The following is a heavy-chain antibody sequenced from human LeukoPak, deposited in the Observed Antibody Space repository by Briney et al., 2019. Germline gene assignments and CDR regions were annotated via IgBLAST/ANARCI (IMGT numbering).Heavy chain of an antibody. V-gene: IGHV4-59*01. D-gene: IGHD3-22*01. J-gene: IGHJ4*02. CDR2: IYYSEST. CDR1: GGSISSYY. CDR3: ARVTGYMIEDYFDY. Sequence: SETLSLTCLVYGGSISSYYWSWVRQPPGNGLEWIGYIYYSESTNYSPSLKSRVTISVDTSKNQFSLRLSAVTAADTAVYYCARVTGYMIEDYFDYWGQGTLVTVSS.